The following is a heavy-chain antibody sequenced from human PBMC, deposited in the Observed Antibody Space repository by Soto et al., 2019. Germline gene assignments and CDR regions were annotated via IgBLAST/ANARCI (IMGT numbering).Heavy chain of an antibody. Sequence: GGSLRLSCAASGFTFDDYTMHWVRQAPGKGLEWVSLISWDGYGTYYADSVRGRFTISRDNSKNSLYLQMNSLRTEDTALYYCAKDPSKYEYYFDYWGQATLVTVYS. CDR3: AKDPSKYEYYFDY. J-gene: IGHJ4*02. CDR1: GFTFDDYT. V-gene: IGHV3-43*01. D-gene: IGHD4-4*01. CDR2: ISWDGYGT.